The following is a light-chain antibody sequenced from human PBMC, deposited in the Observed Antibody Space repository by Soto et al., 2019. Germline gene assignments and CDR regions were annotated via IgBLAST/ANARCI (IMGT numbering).Light chain of an antibody. CDR2: GVT. J-gene: IGLJ2*01. CDR3: CSYAGSGTLV. Sequence: QSALTQPASVSGSPGQSITISCTGSNSDIGAYNYVSWYQQHPGKAPKLIIHGVTNRPSGVSHRFSGSKSGNTAALTISGLQAEDEADYYCCSYAGSGTLVFGGGTKVTVL. CDR1: NSDIGAYNY. V-gene: IGLV2-23*02.